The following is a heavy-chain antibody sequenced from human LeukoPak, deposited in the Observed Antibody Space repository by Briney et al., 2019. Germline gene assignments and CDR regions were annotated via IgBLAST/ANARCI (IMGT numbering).Heavy chain of an antibody. CDR2: INHSGST. CDR1: GGSFSGYY. D-gene: IGHD1-26*01. CDR3: ARGQRWELLSYYFDY. J-gene: IGHJ4*02. V-gene: IGHV4-34*01. Sequence: PSETLSLTCAVYGGSFSGYYWSWIRQPPGKGLGWIGEINHSGSTNYNPSLKSRVTISVDTSKNQFSLKLSSVTAADTAVYYCARGQRWELLSYYFDYWGQGTLVTVSS.